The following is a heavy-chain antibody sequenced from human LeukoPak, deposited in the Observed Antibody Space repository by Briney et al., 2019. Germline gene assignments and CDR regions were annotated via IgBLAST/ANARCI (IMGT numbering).Heavy chain of an antibody. CDR1: GFTFDDYA. CDR2: ISWHSGSI. D-gene: IGHD1-26*01. V-gene: IGHV3-9*01. Sequence: PGRSLRLSCAASGFTFDDYAMHWVRQAPGKGLEWVSGISWHSGSIGYADSVKGRFTISRDNAKNSLYLQMNSLRAEDTALYYCAKDINGLVGATTTFDYWGQRTLVTVSS. J-gene: IGHJ4*02. CDR3: AKDINGLVGATTTFDY.